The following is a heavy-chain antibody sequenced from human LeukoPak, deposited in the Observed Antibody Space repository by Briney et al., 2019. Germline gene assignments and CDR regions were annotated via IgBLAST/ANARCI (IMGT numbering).Heavy chain of an antibody. D-gene: IGHD6-19*01. J-gene: IGHJ4*02. CDR3: AKPFWEEAVGWDY. CDR2: ISGSGGST. Sequence: GGSLRLSCATSGFTFSTFGMHWVRQAPGKGLEWVSAISGSGGSTYYADSVKGRFTISRDNSKNTLYLQMNSLRAEDTAVYYCAKPFWEEAVGWDYWGRGTLVTVSS. CDR1: GFTFSTFG. V-gene: IGHV3-23*01.